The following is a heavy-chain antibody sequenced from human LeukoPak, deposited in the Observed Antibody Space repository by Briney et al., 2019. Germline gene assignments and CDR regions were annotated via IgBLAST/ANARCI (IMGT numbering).Heavy chain of an antibody. CDR3: ARDKGYISGPAD. V-gene: IGHV1-18*01. CDR1: GYTLTSYG. CDR2: ISAYNGNT. D-gene: IGHD6-19*01. Sequence: ASVKVSCMASGYTLTSYGISWVRQAPGQGLEWMGWISAYNGNTTYAQKLQGRVTMTTDTSTSTAYMELRSLRSHDTDVYYCARDKGYISGPADWGQGTLVTVSS. J-gene: IGHJ1*01.